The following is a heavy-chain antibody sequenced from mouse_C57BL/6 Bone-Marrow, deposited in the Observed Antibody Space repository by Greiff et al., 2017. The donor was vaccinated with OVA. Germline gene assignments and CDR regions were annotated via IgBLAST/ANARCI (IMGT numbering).Heavy chain of an antibody. CDR3: APMFTTRGYAY. CDR2: IDPSDSYT. J-gene: IGHJ3*01. D-gene: IGHD2-2*01. Sequence: QVQLQQPGAELVKPGASVKLSCKASGYTFTSYWMQWVKQRPGQGLEWIGEIDPSDSYTNYNQKFKGKATLTVDTSSSTAYMQLSSLTSEDSAVYYCAPMFTTRGYAYWGQGTLVTVSA. V-gene: IGHV1-50*01. CDR1: GYTFTSYW.